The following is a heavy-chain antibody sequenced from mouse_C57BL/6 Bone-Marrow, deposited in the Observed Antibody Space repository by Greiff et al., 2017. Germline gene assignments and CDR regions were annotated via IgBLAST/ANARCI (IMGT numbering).Heavy chain of an antibody. J-gene: IGHJ2*01. V-gene: IGHV6-3*01. Sequence: EVQRVESGGGLVQPGGSMKLSCVASGFTFSNYWMNWVRQSPEKGLEWVAQIRLKSDNYATHYAESVKGRFTISRDASKSSVYLQMNNLRAEDTGIYYCTVGNRWGQGTTLTVSS. CDR3: TVGNR. CDR2: IRLKSDNYAT. CDR1: GFTFSNYW.